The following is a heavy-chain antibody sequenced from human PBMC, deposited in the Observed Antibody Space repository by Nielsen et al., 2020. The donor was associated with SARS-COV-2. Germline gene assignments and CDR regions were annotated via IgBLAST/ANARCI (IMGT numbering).Heavy chain of an antibody. CDR2: ISWNSGSI. CDR1: GFTFDDYA. J-gene: IGHJ4*02. D-gene: IGHD3-3*01. V-gene: IGHV3-9*01. CDR3: AKVGGTYYDFWSDYGMDF. Sequence: SLRLSCAASGFTFDDYAMHWVRQAPGKGLEWVSGISWNSGSIGYADSVKGRFTISRDNAKNSLYLQMNSLRAEDTALYYCAKVGGTYYDFWSDYGMDFWGQGTLVTVSP.